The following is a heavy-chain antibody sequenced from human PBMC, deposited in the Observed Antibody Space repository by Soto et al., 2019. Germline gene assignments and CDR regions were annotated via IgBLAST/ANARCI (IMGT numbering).Heavy chain of an antibody. CDR1: GFTFSDYY. V-gene: IGHV3-11*06. J-gene: IGHJ3*02. CDR2: ISSSSSYT. Sequence: PGCSLRLSCAAAGFTFSDYYMSWIRQAPGKGLEWVSYISSSSSYTNYADSVKGRFTISRDNAKNSLYLQMNSLRAEDTAVYYCARDDTAMDAFDIWGQGTMVTASS. D-gene: IGHD5-18*01. CDR3: ARDDTAMDAFDI.